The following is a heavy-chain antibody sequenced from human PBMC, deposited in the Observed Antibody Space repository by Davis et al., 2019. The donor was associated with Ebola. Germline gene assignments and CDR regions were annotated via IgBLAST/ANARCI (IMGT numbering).Heavy chain of an antibody. CDR3: ARHGITGTTIDF. D-gene: IGHD1-7*01. J-gene: IGHJ4*02. CDR2: IFPAASPDT. V-gene: IGHV5-51*01. CDR1: GYTFTSYW. Sequence: PGGSLRLSCKGSGYTFTSYWIAWVRQMPGKGLEWMGIIFPAASPDTRYSPSFQGQVTISADKSTSTAYLQWSSLKASDTAMYYCARHGITGTTIDFWGQGTLVTVAS.